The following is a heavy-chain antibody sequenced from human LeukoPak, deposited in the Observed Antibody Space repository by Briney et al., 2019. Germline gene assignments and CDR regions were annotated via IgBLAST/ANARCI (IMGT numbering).Heavy chain of an antibody. D-gene: IGHD6-13*01. CDR2: IYYSGST. CDR3: ARSPEIAAAGI. V-gene: IGHV4-30-4*01. J-gene: IGHJ4*02. CDR1: GGSISSGDYY. Sequence: SETLSLTCTVSGGSISSGDYYWSWIRQPPGKGLEWIGYIYYSGSTYYNPSLKSRVTISVDTSKNQFSLKLSSVTAADTAVYYCARSPEIAAAGIWGQGTLVTVSS.